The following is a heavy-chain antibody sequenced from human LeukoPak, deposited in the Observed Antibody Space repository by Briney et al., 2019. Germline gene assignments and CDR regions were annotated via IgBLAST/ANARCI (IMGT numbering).Heavy chain of an antibody. J-gene: IGHJ5*02. CDR2: IKEDGSEK. CDR3: ARDSPQT. V-gene: IGHV3-7*01. CDR1: GFTFNGYW. Sequence: GGSLRPSCAASGFTFNGYWMSWVRQAPGKGLEWVANIKEDGSEKYYVDSVKGRFTISRDNAKNSLYLQMNSLRAEDTAVYYCARDSPQTWGQGTLVTVSS.